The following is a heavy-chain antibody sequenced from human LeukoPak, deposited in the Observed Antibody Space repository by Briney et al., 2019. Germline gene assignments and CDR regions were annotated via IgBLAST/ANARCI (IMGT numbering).Heavy chain of an antibody. D-gene: IGHD6-19*01. CDR1: GRFISSYY. Sequence: SETLSLTCTLSGRFISSYYGRWIRQPPGKGLEWLGYICYSGSTNYNPPLKSRVTISVDTTTKQFSLKLSSVTAADTAVYYCARGGYSSGWYRDGNWFDPWGQGTLVTVSS. V-gene: IGHV4-59*01. J-gene: IGHJ5*02. CDR3: ARGGYSSGWYRDGNWFDP. CDR2: ICYSGST.